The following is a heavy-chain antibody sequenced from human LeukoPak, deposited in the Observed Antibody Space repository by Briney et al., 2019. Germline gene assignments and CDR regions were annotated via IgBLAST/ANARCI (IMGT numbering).Heavy chain of an antibody. V-gene: IGHV1-18*01. Sequence: GASVTVSFKASGYTFTSYGISWVRQAPGQGLEWMGWISAYNGNTNYAQKLQGRVTMTTDTSTSTAYMELRSLRSDDTAVYYCARETDSYDFWSGYYSEGYFDYWGQGTLVTVSS. D-gene: IGHD3-3*01. CDR1: GYTFTSYG. CDR2: ISAYNGNT. J-gene: IGHJ4*02. CDR3: ARETDSYDFWSGYYSEGYFDY.